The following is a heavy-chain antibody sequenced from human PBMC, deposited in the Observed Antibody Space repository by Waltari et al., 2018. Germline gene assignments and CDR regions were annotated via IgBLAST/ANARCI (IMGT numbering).Heavy chain of an antibody. J-gene: IGHJ4*02. CDR2: ISGSGCST. CDR3: AKEEWDCSSTSCYTCFDY. V-gene: IGHV3-23*01. Sequence: EVQLLASGGGLVQPGGSLRLSCAASGFTFSSYAMIWVRQSPGQGLECVSAISGSGCSTYDADSGKGRFTISRDNSKNTLYLQMNSRRAEDTAVYYCAKEEWDCSSTSCYTCFDYWGQGTLVTVSS. D-gene: IGHD2-2*02. CDR1: GFTFSSYA.